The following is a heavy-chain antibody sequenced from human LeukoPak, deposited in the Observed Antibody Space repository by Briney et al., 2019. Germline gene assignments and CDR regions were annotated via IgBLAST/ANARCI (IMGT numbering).Heavy chain of an antibody. J-gene: IGHJ4*02. D-gene: IGHD2-15*01. Sequence: GGSLRLSCAASGFTFSDFAMNWVRQAPGKGLEWVTAISGNGGSTYYADSVKGRFSISRDNSKNTLLLQMNSPTAEDTGVYYCAEARSAVVEAATNYWGQGTRVTVSS. V-gene: IGHV3-23*01. CDR2: ISGNGGST. CDR3: AEARSAVVEAATNY. CDR1: GFTFSDFA.